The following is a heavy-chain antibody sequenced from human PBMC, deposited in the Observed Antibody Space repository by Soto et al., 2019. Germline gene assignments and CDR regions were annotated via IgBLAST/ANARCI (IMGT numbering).Heavy chain of an antibody. D-gene: IGHD3-16*02. J-gene: IGHJ6*03. CDR1: GYSISSSNW. CDR3: ARSSVWGSYRPSYYYYYMDV. Sequence: SETLSLTCAVSGYSISSSNWWGWIRQTPGKWLEWIGYIYYSGSTYYNPSLKSRVTMSVDTSKNQFSLKLSSVTAVDTAVYYCARSSVWGSYRPSYYYYYMDVWGKGTTVTVSS. CDR2: IYYSGST. V-gene: IGHV4-28*01.